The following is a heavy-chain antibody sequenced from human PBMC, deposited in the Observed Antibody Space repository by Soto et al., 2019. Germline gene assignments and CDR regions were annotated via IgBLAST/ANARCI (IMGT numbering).Heavy chain of an antibody. CDR2: IYPSDSDT. V-gene: IGHV5-51*01. CDR3: ARQLDSSGYYWVI. Sequence: GESLKISCKGSGYSFTSYWISWVRQMPGKGLEWMGIIYPSDSDTRYSPSFQGQVTISADKSISTAYLQWSSLKASDTAMYYCARQLDSSGYYWVIWGQGTMVTVS. CDR1: GYSFTSYW. J-gene: IGHJ3*02. D-gene: IGHD3-22*01.